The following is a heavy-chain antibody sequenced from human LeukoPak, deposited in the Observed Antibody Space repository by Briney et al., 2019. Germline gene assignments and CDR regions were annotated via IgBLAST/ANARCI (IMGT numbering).Heavy chain of an antibody. D-gene: IGHD3-22*01. CDR3: TRTRWTSSYYFDY. Sequence: GGSLRLSCAASGFTFNNYAIGWVCQAPGKGLEWVSAICGSGSSTNYTDSVKGRFTISRDNSKNTLFLQINSLRGEGTAVYYCTRTRWTSSYYFDYWGQETLVTVSS. CDR2: ICGSGSST. CDR1: GFTFNNYA. V-gene: IGHV3-23*01. J-gene: IGHJ4*02.